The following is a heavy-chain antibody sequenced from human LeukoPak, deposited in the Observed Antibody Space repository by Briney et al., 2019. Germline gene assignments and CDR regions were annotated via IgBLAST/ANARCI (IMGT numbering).Heavy chain of an antibody. CDR2: IYYSGST. CDR3: ARSYYYDSSGYYHYYYYYGMDV. V-gene: IGHV4-59*01. D-gene: IGHD3-22*01. Sequence: PSETLSLTCTVSGVSISSYYWSWIRQPPGKGLEWIGYIYYSGSTNYNPSLKSRVTISVDTSKNQFSLKLSSVTAADTAVYYCARSYYYDSSGYYHYYYYYGMDVWGQGTTVTVSS. J-gene: IGHJ6*02. CDR1: GVSISSYY.